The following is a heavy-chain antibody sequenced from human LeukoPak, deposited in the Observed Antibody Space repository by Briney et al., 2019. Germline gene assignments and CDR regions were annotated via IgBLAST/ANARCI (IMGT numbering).Heavy chain of an antibody. CDR1: GGSINSRSYY. J-gene: IGHJ3*02. CDR3: ARRKATYYDILTGYKSAFDI. CDR2: IYYSGST. Sequence: PSETLSLTCTVSGGSINSRSYYWGWIRQPPGKGLEWIGSIYYSGSTYHNPSLKSRVTISVDTSKNQFSLKLSSVTAADTAVYYCARRKATYYDILTGYKSAFDIWGQGTMVTVSS. D-gene: IGHD3-9*01. V-gene: IGHV4-39*07.